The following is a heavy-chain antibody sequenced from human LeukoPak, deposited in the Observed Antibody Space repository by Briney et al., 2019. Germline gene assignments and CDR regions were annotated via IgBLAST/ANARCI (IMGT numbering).Heavy chain of an antibody. CDR1: GGTFSSYA. CDR2: IIPIFGTA. V-gene: IGHV1-69*13. CDR3: ARDGGHYYDSTGYFQH. D-gene: IGHD3-22*01. Sequence: VASVKVSCKASGGTFSSYAISWVRQAPGQGLEWMGGIIPIFGTANYAQKFQGRVTITADESTSTAYMELSSLRSEDTAVYYCARDGGHYYDSTGYFQHWGQGTLVTVSS. J-gene: IGHJ1*01.